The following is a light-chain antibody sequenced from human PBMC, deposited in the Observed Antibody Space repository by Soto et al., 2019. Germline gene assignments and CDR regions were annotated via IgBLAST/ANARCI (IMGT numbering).Light chain of an antibody. CDR1: SSDVGGYDY. V-gene: IGLV2-8*01. CDR2: DVS. J-gene: IGLJ1*01. CDR3: SSYAGTYIL. Sequence: QSVLTQPPSASGSPGQSVAISCTGTSSDVGGYDYVSWYQQHPGKAPKLMIYDVSKRPSGVPDRFSGSKSGNTASMTVSGLKAEYEADYYCSSYAGTYILSGTG.